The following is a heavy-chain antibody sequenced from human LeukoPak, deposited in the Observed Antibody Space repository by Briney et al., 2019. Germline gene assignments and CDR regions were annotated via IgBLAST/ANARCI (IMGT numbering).Heavy chain of an antibody. CDR1: GGTFSSYA. CDR3: ARVRGQFRWVYGVDV. J-gene: IGHJ6*02. Sequence: SVKVSCKASGGTFSSYAISWVRQAPGQGLEWMGGIIPIFGTANYAQKFQGRVTITADESTSTAYMELSSLRSEDTAVYYCARVRGQFRWVYGVDVWGQGTTVTVSS. D-gene: IGHD3-10*01. V-gene: IGHV1-69*13. CDR2: IIPIFGTA.